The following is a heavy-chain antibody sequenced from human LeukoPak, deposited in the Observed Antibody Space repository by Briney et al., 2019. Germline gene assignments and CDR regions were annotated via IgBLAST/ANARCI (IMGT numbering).Heavy chain of an antibody. Sequence: SETLSLTCTVSGGSISSYYWSWIRQPPGKGLEWIGYIYYSGSTNYNPSLKSRVTISVDTSKNQFSLKLSSVTAADTAVYYCARRSVLRYFDYWGQGTLVTVSS. CDR3: ARRSVLRYFDY. CDR1: GGSISSYY. J-gene: IGHJ4*02. D-gene: IGHD2/OR15-2a*01. V-gene: IGHV4-59*08. CDR2: IYYSGST.